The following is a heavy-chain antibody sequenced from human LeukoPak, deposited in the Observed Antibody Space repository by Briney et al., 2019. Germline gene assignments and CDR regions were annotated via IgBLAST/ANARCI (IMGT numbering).Heavy chain of an antibody. V-gene: IGHV5-51*01. D-gene: IGHD1-26*01. CDR1: GYSFTDYW. J-gene: IGHJ4*02. CDR3: ARHQTPGNVYYLNTEGFRFDS. Sequence: GESLKISCKASGYSFTDYWIGWVRQMPGQGLEWMAIIFPGDSYSKIKYSPPFQGHVTVSAYKSITTAYLHWSSLQASDTAIYYCARHQTPGNVYYLNTEGFRFDSWGQGTLVTVSP. CDR2: IFPGDSYSKI.